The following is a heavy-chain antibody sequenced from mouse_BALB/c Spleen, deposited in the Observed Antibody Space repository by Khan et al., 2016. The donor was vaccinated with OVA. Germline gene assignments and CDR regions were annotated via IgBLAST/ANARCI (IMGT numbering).Heavy chain of an antibody. CDR3: AIRDYFDY. Sequence: QVQLKQSGPELVRPGVSVKISCKGSGYTFTDYSMHWVKQSHAKSLEWIGVISTDSVNTNYNQKFKGKATLTVDKSSSTAYMELARMTSEDSAIYYRAIRDYFDYWGQGTTLTVSS. J-gene: IGHJ2*01. CDR1: GYTFTDYS. V-gene: IGHV1S137*01. CDR2: ISTDSVNT.